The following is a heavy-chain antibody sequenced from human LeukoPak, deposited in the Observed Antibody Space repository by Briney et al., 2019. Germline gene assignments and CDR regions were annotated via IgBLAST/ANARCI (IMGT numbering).Heavy chain of an antibody. J-gene: IGHJ4*02. CDR2: IYRGST. CDR3: ARANYYDSSGYYWYCDY. CDR1: GGSISSGDYY. Sequence: SQTLSLTCTVSGGSISSGDYYWSWIRQPPGKGLEWIGYIYRGSTYYNPSLKSRVTISVDTSKNQFSLKLSSVTAADTAVYYCARANYYDSSGYYWYCDYWGQGTLVTVSS. D-gene: IGHD3-22*01. V-gene: IGHV4-30-4*08.